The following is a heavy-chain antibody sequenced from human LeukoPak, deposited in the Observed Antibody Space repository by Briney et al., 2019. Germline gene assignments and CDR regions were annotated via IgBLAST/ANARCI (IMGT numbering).Heavy chain of an antibody. CDR3: AKVVGATINCFDY. Sequence: PGGSLRLSCAASGFTFSSYAMSWVRQAPGKGLEWVSAISGSGGSTYYADSVKGRFTISRDNSKNMLYLQMNSLRAEDTAVYYCAKVVGATINCFDYWGQGTLVTVSS. J-gene: IGHJ4*02. D-gene: IGHD1-26*01. CDR1: GFTFSSYA. CDR2: ISGSGGST. V-gene: IGHV3-23*01.